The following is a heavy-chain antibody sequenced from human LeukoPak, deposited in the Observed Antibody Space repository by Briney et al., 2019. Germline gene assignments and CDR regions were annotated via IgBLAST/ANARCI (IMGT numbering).Heavy chain of an antibody. V-gene: IGHV3-23*01. CDR2: IRGSGGST. CDR3: AKVDTTSFYSPIDN. Sequence: GGSLRLSCAASGFTFSSYAMSWVRQAPGKGLEWVSVIRGSGGSTYYADSVKGRFTISRDNSKNTLYLLMNSLRAEDTAVYYCAKVDTTSFYSPIDNWGQGTLVTVSS. CDR1: GFTFSSYA. D-gene: IGHD2/OR15-2a*01. J-gene: IGHJ4*02.